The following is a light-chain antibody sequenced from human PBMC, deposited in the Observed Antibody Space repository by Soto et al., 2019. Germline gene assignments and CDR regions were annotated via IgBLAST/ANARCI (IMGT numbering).Light chain of an antibody. CDR3: QQRTNWPPEIS. J-gene: IGKJ5*01. Sequence: EVVLTQSPATLSLSPGESATLSCRASQSVTHYLAWYQQKPGQAPRLLIYAASNRATGVPARFSGSGSGTDFTLTIISLEPEDVAVYYCQQRTNWPPEISFGQGTRLEIK. V-gene: IGKV3-11*01. CDR1: QSVTHY. CDR2: AAS.